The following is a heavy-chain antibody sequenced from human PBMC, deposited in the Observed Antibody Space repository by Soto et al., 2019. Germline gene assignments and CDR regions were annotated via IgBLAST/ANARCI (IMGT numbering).Heavy chain of an antibody. CDR1: GYTFTSYD. J-gene: IGHJ4*02. CDR3: ARGQLRSCSGGSCYSKAIGY. D-gene: IGHD2-15*01. Sequence: GASVKVSCKASGYTFTSYDINWVRQATGQGLEWMGWMNPNSGNTGYAQKFQGRVTMTRNTSISTAYMELSSLRSEDTAVYYCARGQLRSCSGGSCYSKAIGYWGQGALVTVSS. CDR2: MNPNSGNT. V-gene: IGHV1-8*01.